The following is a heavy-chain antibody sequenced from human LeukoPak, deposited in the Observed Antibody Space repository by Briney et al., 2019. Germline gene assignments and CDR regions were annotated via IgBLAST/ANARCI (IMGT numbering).Heavy chain of an antibody. CDR3: AKGRITIFGVVSALDY. CDR2: ISGSGGST. J-gene: IGHJ4*02. Sequence: GGSLRLSCAASGFTFSSYAMSWVRQAPGRGLEWVSGISGSGGSTYYADSVKGRFTISRDNSKNTLYLRMNSLRAEDTAVYYCAKGRITIFGVVSALDYWGQGTLVTVSS. D-gene: IGHD3-3*01. V-gene: IGHV3-23*01. CDR1: GFTFSSYA.